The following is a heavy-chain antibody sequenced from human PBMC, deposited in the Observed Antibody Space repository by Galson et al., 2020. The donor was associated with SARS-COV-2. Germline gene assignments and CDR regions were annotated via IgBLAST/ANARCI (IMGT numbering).Heavy chain of an antibody. D-gene: IGHD3-22*01. CDR3: ARHDTSGYYYLDY. CDR1: GFTFSAHD. J-gene: IGHJ4*02. V-gene: IGHV3-30*03. Sequence: GESLKISCAASGFTFSAHDMHWVRQAPGKGLEWVSFLSYDERNKYYGDSVKGRFTISRDTSKNTLYLQMNSLRAEDTAVYYCARHDTSGYYYLDYWGQGTLVTVSS. CDR2: LSYDERNK.